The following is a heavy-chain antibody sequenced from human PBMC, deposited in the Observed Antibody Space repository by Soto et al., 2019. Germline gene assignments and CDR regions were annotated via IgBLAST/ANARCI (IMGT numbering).Heavy chain of an antibody. CDR2: IYWNDDN. CDR3: TTIDFADYLNHPLNY. Sequence: SVPTLVNPTATLTLTCTSSAFPVATTGVGVGWVRQPPGKALEFLAVIYWNDDNRHSPSLRNRLSIPKDASRNQVGLKMNDMAPLDPAPYPFTTIDFADYLNHPLNYGAQGTPVTVSS. D-gene: IGHD3-16*01. CDR1: AFPVATTGVG. V-gene: IGHV2-5*01. J-gene: IGHJ4*02.